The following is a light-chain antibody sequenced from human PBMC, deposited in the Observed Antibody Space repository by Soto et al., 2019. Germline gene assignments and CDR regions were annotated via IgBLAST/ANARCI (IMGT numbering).Light chain of an antibody. CDR2: GVT. V-gene: IGLV2-14*01. Sequence: QSALTQPASVPGSPGQSITISCTGTSSDVGAYYSVSWYQHHPGKAPKLIIYGVTNRPSGVSNRFSGSKSGNTASLTISGLQAEDEADYHCSSYTSGSSHYVFGTGTKLTVL. J-gene: IGLJ1*01. CDR3: SSYTSGSSHYV. CDR1: SSDVGAYYS.